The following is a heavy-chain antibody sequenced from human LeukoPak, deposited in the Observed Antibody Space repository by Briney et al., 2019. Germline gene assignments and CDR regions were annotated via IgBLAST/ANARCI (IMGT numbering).Heavy chain of an antibody. CDR2: ISGSGGST. D-gene: IGHD6-13*01. V-gene: IGHV3-23*01. CDR3: AKDRALAAAGFLFDY. CDR1: GFTFSSYA. Sequence: GGSLRLSCAASGFTFSSYAMSWVRQVPGKGLEWVSAISGSGGSTYYADSVKGRFTISRDNSKNTLYLQMNSLRAEDTAVYYCAKDRALAAAGFLFDYWGQGTLVTVSS. J-gene: IGHJ4*02.